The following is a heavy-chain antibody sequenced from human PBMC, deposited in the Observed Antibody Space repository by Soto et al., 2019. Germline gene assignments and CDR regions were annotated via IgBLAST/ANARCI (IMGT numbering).Heavy chain of an antibody. CDR1: GGSIGSYY. Sequence: SETLSLTCTVSGGSIGSYYWTWIRQPPGKGLEWIGYIYDSLSTNYNPSLESRVTISLDTSKNQFSLKLTSMTAADTAVYYCAREPRLFVAFDIWGQGTMVTVSS. V-gene: IGHV4-59*01. J-gene: IGHJ3*02. CDR3: AREPRLFVAFDI. CDR2: IYDSLST. D-gene: IGHD3-22*01.